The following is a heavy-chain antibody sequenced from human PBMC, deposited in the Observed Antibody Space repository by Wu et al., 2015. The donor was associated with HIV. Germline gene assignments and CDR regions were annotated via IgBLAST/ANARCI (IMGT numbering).Heavy chain of an antibody. V-gene: IGHV1-69*12. CDR3: ARDLIAAAGFRYYYYYMDV. J-gene: IGHJ6*03. Sequence: QVQLVQSGAEVKKPGSSVKVSRKASGGTFSSYAISWVRQAPGQGLEWMGGIIPIFGTANYAQKFQGRVTITADESTSTAYMELSSLRSEDTAVYYCARDLIAAAGFRYYYYYMDVWGKGTTVTVSS. CDR2: IIPIFGTA. D-gene: IGHD6-13*01. CDR1: GGTFSSYA.